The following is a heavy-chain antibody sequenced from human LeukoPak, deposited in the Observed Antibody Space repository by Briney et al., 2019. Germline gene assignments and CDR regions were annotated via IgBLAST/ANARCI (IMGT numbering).Heavy chain of an antibody. CDR3: ARLAADAFDI. V-gene: IGHV4-34*01. D-gene: IGHD6-25*01. CDR1: GGSFSGYY. CDR2: INHSGST. J-gene: IGHJ3*02. Sequence: SETLSLTCAVYGGSFSGYYWSWIRQPPGKGLEWIGEINHSGSTNYNPSLQSRVTISVDTSKNQFSLKLSSVTAADTAVYYCARLAADAFDIWGQGTMVTVSS.